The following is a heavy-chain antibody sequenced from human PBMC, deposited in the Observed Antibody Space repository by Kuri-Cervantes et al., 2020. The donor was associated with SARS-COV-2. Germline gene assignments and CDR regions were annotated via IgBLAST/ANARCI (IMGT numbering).Heavy chain of an antibody. CDR3: ARGDERRTTRTFDY. D-gene: IGHD1-1*01. CDR2: IYYSGST. J-gene: IGHJ4*02. CDR1: GGSISSYY. Sequence: GSLRLSCTVSGGSISSYYWSWIRQPPGKGLEWIGYIYYSGSTYYNPSLKSRVTISVDTSKNQFSLKLSSVTAADTAVYYCARGDERRTTRTFDYWGQGTLVTVSS. V-gene: IGHV4-59*12.